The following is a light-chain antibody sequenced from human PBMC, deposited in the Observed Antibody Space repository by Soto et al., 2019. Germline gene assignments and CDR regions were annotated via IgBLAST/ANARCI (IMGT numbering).Light chain of an antibody. CDR3: AAWDDSLRGWV. J-gene: IGLJ3*02. Sequence: QSVLTQPPSASGTPGQRVTISCSGSSSNIGSNYVYWYQQLPGTAPKLLIYTNDQRPSGVPDRFSGSKSGTSASLAISGLRSEDEADYYCAAWDDSLRGWVFGGGTKLTVL. CDR2: TND. CDR1: SSNIGSNY. V-gene: IGLV1-47*02.